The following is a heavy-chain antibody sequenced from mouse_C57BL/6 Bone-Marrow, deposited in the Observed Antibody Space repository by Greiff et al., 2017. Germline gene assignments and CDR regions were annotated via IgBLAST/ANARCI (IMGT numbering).Heavy chain of an antibody. Sequence: VQLQQSGTVLARPGASVKMSCKTSGYTFTSYWMHWVKQRPGQGLEWIGAIYPGNSDTSYNQKFKGKAKLTAVTSSSTAYMELSSLTNEDSAVYYVTRKGTDYYAMDYWGQGTSVTVSS. V-gene: IGHV1-5*01. J-gene: IGHJ4*01. CDR1: GYTFTSYW. CDR3: TRKGTDYYAMDY. D-gene: IGHD3-1*01. CDR2: IYPGNSDT.